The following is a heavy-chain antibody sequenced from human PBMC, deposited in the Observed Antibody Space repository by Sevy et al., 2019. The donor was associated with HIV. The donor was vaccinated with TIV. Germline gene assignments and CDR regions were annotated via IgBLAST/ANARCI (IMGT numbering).Heavy chain of an antibody. CDR2: ISSSSSTI. Sequence: GGSLRLSCAASGFTFSSYSMNWVRQAPGKGLEWVSYISSSSSTIYYGDSVKGRFTISRDNAKNSLYLQMNSLRDEDTAVYYCAREGHYYDSSGYTDYWGQGTMVTVSS. J-gene: IGHJ4*01. CDR3: AREGHYYDSSGYTDY. CDR1: GFTFSSYS. V-gene: IGHV3-48*02. D-gene: IGHD3-22*01.